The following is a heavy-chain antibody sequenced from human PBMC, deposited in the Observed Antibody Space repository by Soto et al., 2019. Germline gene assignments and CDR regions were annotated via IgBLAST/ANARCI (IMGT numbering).Heavy chain of an antibody. D-gene: IGHD6-19*01. J-gene: IGHJ4*02. CDR3: ARSVEGHFDY. Sequence: EVQLVESGGGLVQPGGSLRLSCAASGFTFRIYSMDWIRQAPGKGLEWVSYMTSDMKTIHYADSVKGRFTISRDNARNSVYLQMTSLRDEDTVVYYCARSVEGHFDYWGQGTLVTVSS. CDR1: GFTFRIYS. V-gene: IGHV3-48*02. CDR2: MTSDMKTI.